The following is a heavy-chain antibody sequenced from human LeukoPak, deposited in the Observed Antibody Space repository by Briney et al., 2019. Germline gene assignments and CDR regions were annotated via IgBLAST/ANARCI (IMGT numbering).Heavy chain of an antibody. D-gene: IGHD3-10*01. CDR1: GGSISSYY. CDR2: ISYSGST. V-gene: IGHV4-59*01. CDR3: ARAPERWYSYGSYTYHYMDV. J-gene: IGHJ6*03. Sequence: SETLSLTCTVSGGSISSYYWSWIRQPPGKGLEWIGSISYSGSTNYSPSLESRVTISVDTSKNQISLKLSSVTAADTAIYYCARAPERWYSYGSYTYHYMDVWGRGTTVTVSS.